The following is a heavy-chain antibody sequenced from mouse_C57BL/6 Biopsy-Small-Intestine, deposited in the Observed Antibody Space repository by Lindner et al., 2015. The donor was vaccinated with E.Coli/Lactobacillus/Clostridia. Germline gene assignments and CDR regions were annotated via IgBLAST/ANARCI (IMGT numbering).Heavy chain of an antibody. CDR3: ARLNAMDY. J-gene: IGHJ4*01. V-gene: IGHV5-6*01. CDR1: GFTFSNYG. CDR2: ISSGGSYT. Sequence: VQLQESGGGLVKPGGSLKLSCAVSGFTFSNYGMSWVRQTPDKRLEWVATISSGGSYTYYPDSVKGRFTISRDNAKNTLYLQMSSLKSEDTAMYYCARLNAMDYWGQGTSVTVSS.